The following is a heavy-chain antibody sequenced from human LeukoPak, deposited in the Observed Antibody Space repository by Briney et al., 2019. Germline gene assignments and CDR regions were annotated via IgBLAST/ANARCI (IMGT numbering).Heavy chain of an antibody. CDR3: TKDRPGSFDY. CDR2: ISGNGDST. CDR1: GFTFINYA. J-gene: IGHJ4*02. Sequence: GDSLRLSCAASGFTFINYAMCWVRQAPGKGPEWVSFISGNGDSTYNADSVKGRFTVSRDNSKNTLYLQMNSLRGEDTAIYYCTKDRPGSFDYWGQGILVTVSS. V-gene: IGHV3-23*01. D-gene: IGHD1-26*01.